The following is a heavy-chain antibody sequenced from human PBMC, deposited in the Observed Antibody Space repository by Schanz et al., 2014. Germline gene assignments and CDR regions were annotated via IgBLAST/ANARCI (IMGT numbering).Heavy chain of an antibody. CDR2: IFYNKET. CDR1: GGSFSGYF. CDR3: ASRASGWYALGYFDY. D-gene: IGHD6-19*01. V-gene: IGHV4-34*02. J-gene: IGHJ4*02. Sequence: QVQLQQWGAGLLKPSETLSLTCDVYGGSFSGYFWSWIRQPPGKGLEWIGRIFYNKETSYNPSLRGRAAKPVATSKKDFSLNLYSVTAADTAVYYCASRASGWYALGYFDYWGQGAPVTVSS.